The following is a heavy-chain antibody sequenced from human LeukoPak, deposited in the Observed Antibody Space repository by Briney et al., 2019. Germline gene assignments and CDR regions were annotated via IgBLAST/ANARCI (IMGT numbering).Heavy chain of an antibody. CDR3: ATKEQWLALDY. D-gene: IGHD6-19*01. V-gene: IGHV4-39*01. CDR2: IYYSGST. CDR1: GGSISSSSYY. Sequence: PSETLFLTCTVSGGSISSSSYYWGWIRQPPGKGLEWIGSIYYSGSTYYNPSLKSRVTISVDTSKNQFSLKLSSVTAADTAVYYCATKEQWLALDYWGQGTLVTVSS. J-gene: IGHJ4*02.